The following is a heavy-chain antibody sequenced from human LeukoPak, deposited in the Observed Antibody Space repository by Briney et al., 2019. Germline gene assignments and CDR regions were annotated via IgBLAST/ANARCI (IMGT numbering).Heavy chain of an antibody. CDR1: GFTFSSCA. J-gene: IGHJ4*02. D-gene: IGHD4-17*01. V-gene: IGHV3-23*01. CDR2: ISGSGAST. CDR3: AKDRYGDYSFDS. Sequence: PGGSLRLSCAASGFTFSSCAMNWVRQAPGKGLEWVSSISGSGASTYDADSVKGRFTISRDNSKNTLYLQMNSLRAEDTAIYYCAKDRYGDYSFDSWGQETLVTVSS.